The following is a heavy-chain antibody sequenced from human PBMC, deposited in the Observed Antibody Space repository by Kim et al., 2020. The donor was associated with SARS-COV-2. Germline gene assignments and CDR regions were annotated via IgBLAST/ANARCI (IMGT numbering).Heavy chain of an antibody. J-gene: IGHJ4*02. Sequence: AQKLQGRVTMTTDTSTSTAYMGLRSLRSDDTAVYYCARVGVGATNGAYDYWGQGTLVTVSS. CDR3: ARVGVGATNGAYDY. D-gene: IGHD1-26*01. V-gene: IGHV1-18*01.